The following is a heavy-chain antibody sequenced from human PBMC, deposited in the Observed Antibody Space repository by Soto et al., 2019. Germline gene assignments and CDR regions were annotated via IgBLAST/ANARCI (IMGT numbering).Heavy chain of an antibody. D-gene: IGHD4-17*01. V-gene: IGHV3-13*01. CDR1: GFTFSSYD. CDR3: ARGGQYGDYYQCDY. Sequence: EVQLVESGGGLVQPGGSLRLSCAASGFTFSSYDMHWVRQATGKGLEWVSAIGTAGDTYYPGSVKGRFTISRENAKNSLYLQMNSLRAEDTAVYYCARGGQYGDYYQCDYWGQGTLVTVSS. CDR2: IGTAGDT. J-gene: IGHJ4*02.